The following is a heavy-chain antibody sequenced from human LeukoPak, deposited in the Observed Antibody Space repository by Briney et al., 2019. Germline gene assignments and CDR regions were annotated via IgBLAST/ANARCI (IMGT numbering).Heavy chain of an antibody. V-gene: IGHV3-23*01. D-gene: IGHD5-12*01. J-gene: IGHJ4*02. Sequence: GGSLRLSCAASGFTFSSYAMSWVRQAPGKGLEWVSTISGSGDSTYYADSVKGRFTISRDNSKNTLYLQMNSLRAEDTAVYYCENSIVATITDFDYWGQGTLVTVSS. CDR2: ISGSGDST. CDR1: GFTFSSYA. CDR3: ENSIVATITDFDY.